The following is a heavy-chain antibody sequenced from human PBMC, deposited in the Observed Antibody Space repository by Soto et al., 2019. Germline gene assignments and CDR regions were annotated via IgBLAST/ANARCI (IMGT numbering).Heavy chain of an antibody. CDR3: ARIRYDILTGGPLYYYYYMDV. Sequence: PGGSLRLSCAASGFTFSSYSMNWVRKAPGKGLEWVSYISSSSSTIYYADSVKGRFTISRDNAKNSLYLQMNSLRAEDTAVYYCARIRYDILTGGPLYYYYYMDVWGKGTTVTVSS. V-gene: IGHV3-48*01. J-gene: IGHJ6*03. CDR2: ISSSSSTI. CDR1: GFTFSSYS. D-gene: IGHD3-9*01.